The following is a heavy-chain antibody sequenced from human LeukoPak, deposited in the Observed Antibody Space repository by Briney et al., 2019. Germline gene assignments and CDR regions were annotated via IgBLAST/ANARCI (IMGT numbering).Heavy chain of an antibody. Sequence: PGGSLRLSCAASGFTFSSYGMHWVRQAPGKGLEWVAVISYDGSNKYYADSVKGRFTISRDNSKNTLYLQMNSLRAEDTAVYYCARGDSSSWFYYYYYMDVWGKGTTVTVSS. CDR3: ARGDSSSWFYYYYYMDV. D-gene: IGHD6-13*01. CDR1: GFTFSSYG. J-gene: IGHJ6*03. V-gene: IGHV3-30*03. CDR2: ISYDGSNK.